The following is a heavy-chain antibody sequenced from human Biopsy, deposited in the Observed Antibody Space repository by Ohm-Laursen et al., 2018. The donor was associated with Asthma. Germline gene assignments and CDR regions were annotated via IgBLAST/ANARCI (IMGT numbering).Heavy chain of an antibody. CDR3: AKRRGYSGHDYDY. CDR2: ISYDGNHK. Sequence: SLRLSCAASGFMFRSFGMHWVRQAPGKGLEWVSVISYDGNHKFYEDSVKGRFTISRDNSKNTLYLQMNSLRTEDTAVYYCAKRRGYSGHDYDYWGQGTLVTVSS. J-gene: IGHJ4*02. CDR1: GFMFRSFG. V-gene: IGHV3-30*18. D-gene: IGHD5-12*01.